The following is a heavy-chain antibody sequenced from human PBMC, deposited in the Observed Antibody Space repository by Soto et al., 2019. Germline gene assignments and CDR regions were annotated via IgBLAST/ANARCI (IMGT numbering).Heavy chain of an antibody. CDR3: ARDRRDGYNTFDY. CDR1: GYTFTNYE. D-gene: IGHD5-12*01. J-gene: IGHJ4*02. V-gene: IGHV1-46*01. Sequence: ASVKVSCKASGYTFTNYEMYWVRQAPGQGLEWMGIISPSDDSTTYAQKFQGRVTMTRDTSTSTVYMELSSLRSEDTAVYYCARDRRDGYNTFDYWGQGTLVTVSS. CDR2: ISPSDDST.